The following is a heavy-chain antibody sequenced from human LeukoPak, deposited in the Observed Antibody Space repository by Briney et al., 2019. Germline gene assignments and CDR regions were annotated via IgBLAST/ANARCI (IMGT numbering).Heavy chain of an antibody. D-gene: IGHD6-19*01. CDR3: ARETEKQWQY. Sequence: SETLSLTCTVSGYPISSGYFWGWIRQPPGKGLEFIASIFHSGYTYCDPSLKSRVTISVDTSKNQFSLRLSSVTAADTAVYYCARETEKQWQYWGQGTMVTVSS. J-gene: IGHJ3*01. CDR1: GYPISSGYF. V-gene: IGHV4-38-2*02. CDR2: IFHSGYT.